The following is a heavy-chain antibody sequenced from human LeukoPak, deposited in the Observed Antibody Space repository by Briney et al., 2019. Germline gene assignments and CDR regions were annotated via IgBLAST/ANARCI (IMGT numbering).Heavy chain of an antibody. CDR3: ARLNGNYFDY. CDR1: GYTFTGYH. CDR2: INPNSGAT. J-gene: IGHJ4*02. D-gene: IGHD1-1*01. Sequence: ASVKVSCKASGYTFTGYHMHWVRQAPGQGLDWMAWINPNSGATEYAQKFQGRVTMTRDTSTNTVYMALSRLRSDDTAVYYCARLNGNYFDYWGQGTLVTVSS. V-gene: IGHV1-2*02.